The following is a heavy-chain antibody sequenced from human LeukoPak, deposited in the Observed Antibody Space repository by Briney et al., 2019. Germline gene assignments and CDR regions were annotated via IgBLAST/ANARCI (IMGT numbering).Heavy chain of an antibody. V-gene: IGHV4-39*01. J-gene: IGHJ3*02. D-gene: IGHD1-26*01. CDR3: ARQVGSYYIGAFDI. CDR1: GGSISSSSYY. CDR2: IYSGGST. Sequence: SETLSLTCTVSGGSISSSSYYWGWIRQPPGKGLEWIGSIYSGGSTYYSPSLKGRVTISVDTSKNQFSLKLSSVTAADTAVYYCARQVGSYYIGAFDIWGQGTMVTVSS.